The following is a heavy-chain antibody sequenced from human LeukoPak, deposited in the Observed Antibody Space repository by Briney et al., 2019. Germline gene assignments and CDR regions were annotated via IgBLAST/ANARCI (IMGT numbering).Heavy chain of an antibody. V-gene: IGHV3-7*01. CDR1: GFTFSSYA. J-gene: IGHJ4*02. Sequence: GGSLRLSCAASGFTFSSYAMSWVRQAPGKGLEWVANIKQDGSEKYYVDSVKGRFIISRDNAKNSLYLQMNSLRAEDTAIYYCAREDDWNYEDYWGQGTLVTVSS. CDR3: AREDDWNYEDY. D-gene: IGHD1-7*01. CDR2: IKQDGSEK.